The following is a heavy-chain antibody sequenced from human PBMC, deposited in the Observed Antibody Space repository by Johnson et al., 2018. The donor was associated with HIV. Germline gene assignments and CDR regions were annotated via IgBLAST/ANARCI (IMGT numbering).Heavy chain of an antibody. CDR1: GFTFSSYG. CDR2: IRSKAYGGTT. Sequence: EMQLVESGGGVVQPGGSLRLSCAASGFTFSSYGMHWVRQAPGKGLELVGFIRSKAYGGTTEYAASVKGRLTISRADSKSIAYLQMNSLRAEDTALYYCARGGSMWGRLVLGEKGGAFDIWGQGTMVTVSS. CDR3: ARGGSMWGRLVLGEKGGAFDI. J-gene: IGHJ3*02. V-gene: IGHV3-71*02. D-gene: IGHD2/OR15-2a*01.